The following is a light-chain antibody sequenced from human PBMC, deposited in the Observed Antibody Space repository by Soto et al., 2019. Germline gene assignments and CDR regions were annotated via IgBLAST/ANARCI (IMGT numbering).Light chain of an antibody. V-gene: IGKV1-39*01. CDR3: QQSYRTPRT. J-gene: IGKJ4*01. CDR2: AAS. CDR1: QSISSY. Sequence: DIQMTQSPSSLSASVGDRVTITCRASQSISSYLNWYQQKPGKAPKLLIYAASSLQSGVPSRFSGSRSGTDFTLTISSLQPEDFATYYCQQSYRTPRTFGGGTKVEIK.